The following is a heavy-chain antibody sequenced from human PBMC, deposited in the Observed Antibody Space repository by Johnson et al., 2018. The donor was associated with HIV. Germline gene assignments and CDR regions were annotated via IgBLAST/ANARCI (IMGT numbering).Heavy chain of an antibody. CDR2: IRYDGSNK. CDR1: GFTFSSYA. CDR3: ARDGSQLADAFDI. J-gene: IGHJ3*02. Sequence: QVQLVESGGGLVQPGGSLRLSCAASGFTFSSYAMSWVRQAPGKGLEWVAFIRYDGSNKYYAKTVKGRFTIARDNSKNTLYLQMNSRRAGDTAVYYCARDGSQLADAFDIWGQGTMVTVSS. V-gene: IGHV3-30*02. D-gene: IGHD6-6*01.